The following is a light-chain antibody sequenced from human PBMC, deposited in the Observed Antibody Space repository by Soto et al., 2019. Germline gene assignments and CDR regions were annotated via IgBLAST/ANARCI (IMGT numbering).Light chain of an antibody. V-gene: IGKV3-20*01. Sequence: EIVLTQSPATLSLSPGERATLSCRASQSVKTFLVWYQQKPGQAPRLLIYGASNRATGIPDRFSGSGSGTDFTLTISRLEAEDFAVYYCQQYRTFGQGTKVDIK. J-gene: IGKJ1*01. CDR3: QQYRT. CDR1: QSVKTF. CDR2: GAS.